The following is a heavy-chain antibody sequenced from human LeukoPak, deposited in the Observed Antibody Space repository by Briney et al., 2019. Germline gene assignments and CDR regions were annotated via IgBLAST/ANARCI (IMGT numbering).Heavy chain of an antibody. D-gene: IGHD2-15*01. CDR3: ARGVVNLDY. J-gene: IGHJ4*02. V-gene: IGHV4-39*07. Sequence: PSETLSLTCSVSGSSISSSSYYWGWIRQPPGKGLEWIGSIYYSGSTYYNPSLKSRVTISVDTSKNQFSLKLSSVTAADTAVYYCARGVVNLDYWGQGTLVTVSS. CDR2: IYYSGST. CDR1: GSSISSSSYY.